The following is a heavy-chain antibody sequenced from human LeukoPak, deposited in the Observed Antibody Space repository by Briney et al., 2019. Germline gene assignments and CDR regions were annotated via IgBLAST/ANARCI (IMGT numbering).Heavy chain of an antibody. J-gene: IGHJ6*02. V-gene: IGHV3-23*01. CDR2: VSVNGGTT. CDR1: GFTFSSCA. CDR3: ARIREPNIMSYYYGMDV. D-gene: IGHD3-16*01. Sequence: QSGGSLRLSCAASGFTFSSCALSWVRQAPGKGLEWVSTVSVNGGTTYYADSVKGRFTISRDNSKSTLYLQMNSLRAEDTAVYYCARIREPNIMSYYYGMDVWGQGTTVTVSS.